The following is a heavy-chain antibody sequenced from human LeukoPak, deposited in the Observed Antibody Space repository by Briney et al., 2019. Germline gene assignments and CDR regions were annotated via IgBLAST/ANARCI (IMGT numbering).Heavy chain of an antibody. D-gene: IGHD6-13*01. J-gene: IGHJ5*02. Sequence: ASVKVSCKASGYTFTGYYMHWVRQAPGQGVEWMGWINPNSGGTNYAQKFQGRVTMTRDTSLSTAYMELSRLRSDDTAVYYCAREGHSIAAAGTLFDPWGQGTLVTVSS. CDR3: AREGHSIAAAGTLFDP. CDR2: INPNSGGT. CDR1: GYTFTGYY. V-gene: IGHV1-2*02.